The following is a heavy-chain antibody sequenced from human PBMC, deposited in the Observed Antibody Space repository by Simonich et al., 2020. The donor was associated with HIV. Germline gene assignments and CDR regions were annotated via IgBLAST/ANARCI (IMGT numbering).Heavy chain of an antibody. Sequence: QVQLQQWGAGLLQPSETLSLTCAVYGGSFRGYYWSWIRQPPWKGLEWFGEINHSRRTNDNTPLKRQVNISVDTSKNQFSLKLSSVTAADTAVYYCARRHPTTVTTPYFDYWGQGTLVTVSS. CDR2: INHSRRT. V-gene: IGHV4-34*01. CDR3: ARRHPTTVTTPYFDY. J-gene: IGHJ4*02. CDR1: GGSFRGYY. D-gene: IGHD4-17*01.